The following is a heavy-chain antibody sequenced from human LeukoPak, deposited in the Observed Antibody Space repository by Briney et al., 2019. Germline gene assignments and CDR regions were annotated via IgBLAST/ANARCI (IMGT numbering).Heavy chain of an antibody. V-gene: IGHV3-23*01. CDR3: ATRAACSSTSCYTTAEYFQH. D-gene: IGHD2-2*02. Sequence: PGGSLRLSCAASGFTFSSYAMSWVRQAPGKGLEWVSAISGSGGSTYYADSVKGRFTISRDNSKNTLYLQMNSLRAEDTAVYYCATRAACSSTSCYTTAEYFQHWGQGTLVTVSS. J-gene: IGHJ1*01. CDR2: ISGSGGST. CDR1: GFTFSSYA.